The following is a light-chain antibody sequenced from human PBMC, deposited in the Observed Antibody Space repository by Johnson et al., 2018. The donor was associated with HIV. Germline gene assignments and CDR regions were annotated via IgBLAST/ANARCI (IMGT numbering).Light chain of an antibody. Sequence: HSVLTQPPSVSAAPGQKVTISCSGSSSNFGNNYVSWYLQLPGTAPKLLIYENNTRPSGIPDRFSGSKSGTSATLAITGLHIGDEAAHYCAALDSSLIAHYVFGAGTKITFL. V-gene: IGLV1-51*02. CDR3: AALDSSLIAHYV. CDR1: SSNFGNNY. CDR2: ENN. J-gene: IGLJ1*01.